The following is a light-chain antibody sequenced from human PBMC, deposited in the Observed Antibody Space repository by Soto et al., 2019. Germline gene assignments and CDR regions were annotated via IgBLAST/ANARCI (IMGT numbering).Light chain of an antibody. J-gene: IGKJ4*01. CDR1: QYISSN. CDR3: QQYDDWPPLT. CDR2: DAT. Sequence: DIVMTQSPATLSESPGERVTLSCRASQYISSNLAWYQQKPGQPPRLLIYDATSRATGIPSRFSGSGSGTDFTLTIISLQSEDFAVYFCQQYDDWPPLTFGGGTKVEIK. V-gene: IGKV3D-15*01.